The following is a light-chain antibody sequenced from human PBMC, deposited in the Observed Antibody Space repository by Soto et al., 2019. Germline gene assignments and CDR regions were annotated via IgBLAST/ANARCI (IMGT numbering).Light chain of an antibody. Sequence: ETVLTQSPGTLSLSPGVRATLSCWASQSVSSNYLAWYQQKPGQAPRLLIYGVSKRATGIPDRFTGSGSGTEFTLTIRRLEPEDFAVYYCQQYDNSSWTFGQGTKVEMK. CDR1: QSVSSNY. V-gene: IGKV3-20*01. CDR3: QQYDNSSWT. J-gene: IGKJ1*01. CDR2: GVS.